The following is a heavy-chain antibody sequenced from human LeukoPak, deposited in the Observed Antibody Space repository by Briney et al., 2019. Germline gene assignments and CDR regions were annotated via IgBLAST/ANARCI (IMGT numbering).Heavy chain of an antibody. D-gene: IGHD3-3*01. CDR3: ARGARHITIFGVVRDAFDI. J-gene: IGHJ3*02. Sequence: EASVKVSCKASGYTFTSYAMHWVRQAPGQRLEWMGWINAGNGNTKYSQEFQGRVTITRDTSASTAYMELSSLRSEDMAVYYCARGARHITIFGVVRDAFDIWGQGTMVTVSS. CDR2: INAGNGNT. CDR1: GYTFTSYA. V-gene: IGHV1-3*03.